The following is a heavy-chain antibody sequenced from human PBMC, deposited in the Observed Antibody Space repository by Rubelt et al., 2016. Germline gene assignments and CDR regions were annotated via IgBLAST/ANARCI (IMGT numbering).Heavy chain of an antibody. CDR3: AREGQQLGLPAFDY. V-gene: IGHV1-18*01. Sequence: QVQLVQSGAEVKKPGASVKVSCKASGYTFTSYGISWVRQAPGQGLEWMGWISAYNGNRNFDQKRQGGVTMTTDTSRTTAYMELRSMRSDDTAGYDCAREGQQLGLPAFDYWGQGTLVTVSS. D-gene: IGHD6-13*01. J-gene: IGHJ4*02. CDR2: ISAYNGNR. CDR1: GYTFTSYG.